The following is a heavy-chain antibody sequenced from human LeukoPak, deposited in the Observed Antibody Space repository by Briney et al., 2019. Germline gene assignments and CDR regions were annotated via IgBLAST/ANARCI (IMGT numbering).Heavy chain of an antibody. Sequence: GGSLRLACVVSGFTFSRYAMSWVRQAPGKGLEWVSAIGGSGGNTFYADSVKGRFTISRDNSKNTLFLHMNSLRAEDTAVYFCAKDSSVPYGITNWGQGTLVTVS. CDR2: IGGSGGNT. J-gene: IGHJ4*02. CDR1: GFTFSRYA. CDR3: AKDSSVPYGITN. V-gene: IGHV3-23*01. D-gene: IGHD4-17*01.